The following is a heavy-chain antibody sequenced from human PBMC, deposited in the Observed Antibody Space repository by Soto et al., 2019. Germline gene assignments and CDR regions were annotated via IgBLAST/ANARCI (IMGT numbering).Heavy chain of an antibody. J-gene: IGHJ6*02. D-gene: IGHD2-21*02. CDR2: ISYDGSNK. CDR3: ARDPRGDAIYGLEV. V-gene: IGHV3-30*03. CDR1: AFTFSSYG. Sequence: GGSLRLSCAASAFTFSSYGMHFVLQAPGKGLEWVAVISYDGSNKYYADSVKGRFTISRDNSKNTLYLQMNSLRAEDTAVYYCARDPRGDAIYGLEVWGQGTTVTVSS.